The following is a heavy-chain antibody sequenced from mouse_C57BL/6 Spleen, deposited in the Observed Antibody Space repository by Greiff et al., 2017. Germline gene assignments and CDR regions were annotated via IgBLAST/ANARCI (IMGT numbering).Heavy chain of an antibody. CDR2: IYPRSGNT. CDR3: ARRGKLEYYFDY. Sequence: QVQLQQSGAELARPGASVKLSCTASGYTFTSYGISWVKQRTGQGLEWIGEIYPRSGNTYYNEKFKGKATMTADKSSSTAYMELRSLTSEDSAVYFCARRGKLEYYFDYWGQGTTLTVSS. CDR1: GYTFTSYG. V-gene: IGHV1-81*01. D-gene: IGHD4-1*01. J-gene: IGHJ2*01.